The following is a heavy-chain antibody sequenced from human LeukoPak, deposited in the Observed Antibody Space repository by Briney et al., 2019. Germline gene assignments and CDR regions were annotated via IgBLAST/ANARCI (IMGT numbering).Heavy chain of an antibody. D-gene: IGHD1-14*01. J-gene: IGHJ4*02. V-gene: IGHV3-74*01. Sequence: GGSLRLSCAASGFTLSSYWMHWVRQAPGKGLVGVSRINGDGSSTSYADSVKGRFTISRDDAKNSLYLQMNSLRAEDTAVYYCARKNPFVTDWGQGTLVTVSS. CDR1: GFTLSSYW. CDR3: ARKNPFVTD. CDR2: INGDGSST.